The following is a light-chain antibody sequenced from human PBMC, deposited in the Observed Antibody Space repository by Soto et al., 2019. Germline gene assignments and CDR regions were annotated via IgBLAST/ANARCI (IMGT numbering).Light chain of an antibody. V-gene: IGKV1-33*01. Sequence: IQMTQSPSSLSASVGDRVTITCQASQDTRNYLNWYQQKPGKAPKLLIYDAFNLETGVPSRFRGSRSGRDFSLTISSLQPEDSGAYYCQKYDNLPSLTFGGGTKVDIK. J-gene: IGKJ4*01. CDR1: QDTRNY. CDR2: DAF. CDR3: QKYDNLPSLT.